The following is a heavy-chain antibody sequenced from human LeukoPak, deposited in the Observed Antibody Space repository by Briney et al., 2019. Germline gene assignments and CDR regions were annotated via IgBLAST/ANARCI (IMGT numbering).Heavy chain of an antibody. CDR1: GFTFSITW. J-gene: IGHJ3*02. CDR2: IKSKADGGTT. CDR3: AKLSGVVVVPYGAFDI. V-gene: IGHV3-15*01. D-gene: IGHD3-22*01. Sequence: PGGSLRLSCAASGFTFSITWMSWVRQAPGKGLEWLGRIKSKADGGTTDYAAPVKGRFTISRDNSKNTLYLQMNSLRAEDTAVYYCAKLSGVVVVPYGAFDIWGQGTMVTVSS.